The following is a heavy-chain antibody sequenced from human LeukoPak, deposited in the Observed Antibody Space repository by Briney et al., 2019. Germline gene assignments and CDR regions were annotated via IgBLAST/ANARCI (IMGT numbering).Heavy chain of an antibody. D-gene: IGHD6-13*01. CDR2: INSDGSST. V-gene: IGHV3-74*01. Sequence: QTGGSLRLSCAASGFTFSSYWMHWVRQAPGKGLVWVSRINSDGSSTSYADSVKGRFTISRDNAKNSLFLQMSSLRVEDTAVYYCARESSGIAATDKIDFWGQGTLVTVSS. J-gene: IGHJ4*02. CDR1: GFTFSSYW. CDR3: ARESSGIAATDKIDF.